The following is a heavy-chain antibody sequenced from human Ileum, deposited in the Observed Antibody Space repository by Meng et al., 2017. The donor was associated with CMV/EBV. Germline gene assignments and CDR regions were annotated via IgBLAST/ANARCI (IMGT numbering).Heavy chain of an antibody. V-gene: IGHV3-33*06. Sequence: GESLKISCAASGFTFSSYGMHWVRQAPGKGLEGGAVIWYDGSNKYYADSVKGRFTISRDNSKNTLYLQMNSMRAEDTAVYYCAKDHEAGLWEWLFDLDYWGQGTLVTVSS. J-gene: IGHJ4*02. D-gene: IGHD3-3*01. CDR3: AKDHEAGLWEWLFDLDY. CDR2: IWYDGSNK. CDR1: GFTFSSYG.